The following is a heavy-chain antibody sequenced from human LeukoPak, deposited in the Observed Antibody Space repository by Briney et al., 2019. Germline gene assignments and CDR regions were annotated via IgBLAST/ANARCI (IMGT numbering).Heavy chain of an antibody. D-gene: IGHD6-19*01. Sequence: PGGSLRLSCAASGFTFSSYGMHWVRQAPGKGLEWVAVIWYDGSNKYYADSVKGRFTISRDNSKNTLYPEMNSLRAEDTAVYYCARDHDSSGWYGVDYWGQGTLVTVSS. CDR2: IWYDGSNK. J-gene: IGHJ4*02. CDR3: ARDHDSSGWYGVDY. CDR1: GFTFSSYG. V-gene: IGHV3-33*01.